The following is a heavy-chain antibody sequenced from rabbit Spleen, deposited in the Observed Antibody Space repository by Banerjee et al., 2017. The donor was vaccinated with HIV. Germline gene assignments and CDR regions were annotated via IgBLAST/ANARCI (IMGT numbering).Heavy chain of an antibody. CDR2: IDTGSTGYT. CDR3: AGNGGAGNNYGSGNL. Sequence: QSLEESGGGLVQPEGSLALTCKASGFSFSSNYYMCWVRQAPGKGLEWIACIDTGSTGYTWYASWAKGRFTISKTSSTAVTLQMTSLTAADTATYFCAGNGGAGNNYGSGNLWGPGTLVTVS. CDR1: GFSFSSNYY. D-gene: IGHD8-1*01. V-gene: IGHV1S40*01. J-gene: IGHJ4*01.